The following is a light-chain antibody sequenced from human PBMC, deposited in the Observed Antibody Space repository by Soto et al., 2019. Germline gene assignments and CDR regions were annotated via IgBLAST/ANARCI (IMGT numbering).Light chain of an antibody. Sequence: ELVMTQSPATLSVSPGERATLSCRASQSVSSNLAWYQQKPGQAPRLLIYGASTRATGIPARFSGSGSGTEFTLTISRLQSGDFAVYYCQQYNNWPFTFGPGTKVDIK. J-gene: IGKJ3*01. CDR2: GAS. CDR3: QQYNNWPFT. CDR1: QSVSSN. V-gene: IGKV3-15*01.